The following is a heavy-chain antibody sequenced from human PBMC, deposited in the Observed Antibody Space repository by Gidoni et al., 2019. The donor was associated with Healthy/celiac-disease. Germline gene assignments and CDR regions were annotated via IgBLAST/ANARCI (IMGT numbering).Heavy chain of an antibody. J-gene: IGHJ6*02. Sequence: EVQLVESGGGLIQPGGSLGPSCAASGFTVSSNYMSWVRQAPGKGLEWVSVIYSGGSTYYADSVKGRFTISRDNSKNTLYLQMNSLRAEDTAVYYCARDSALPPGYYYGMDVWGQGTTVTVSS. CDR2: IYSGGST. CDR3: ARDSALPPGYYYGMDV. D-gene: IGHD1-26*01. CDR1: GFTVSSNY. V-gene: IGHV3-53*01.